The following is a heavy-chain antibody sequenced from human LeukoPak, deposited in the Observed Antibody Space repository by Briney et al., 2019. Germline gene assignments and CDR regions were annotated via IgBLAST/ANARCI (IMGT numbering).Heavy chain of an antibody. CDR1: GFTFSSYW. Sequence: GGSLRLSCAASGFTFSSYWMSWVRQAPGKGLEWVSSISNSGGRTFYTDSVKGRFTISRDNSKITLYLQMNSLRAEDTAVYYCAKSYNGYESKPDYWGQGTLVTVSS. V-gene: IGHV3-23*01. D-gene: IGHD5-12*01. CDR2: ISNSGGRT. CDR3: AKSYNGYESKPDY. J-gene: IGHJ4*02.